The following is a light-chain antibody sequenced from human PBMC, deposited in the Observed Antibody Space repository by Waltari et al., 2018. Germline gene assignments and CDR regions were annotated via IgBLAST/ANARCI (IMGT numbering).Light chain of an antibody. V-gene: IGKV1-5*01. CDR2: DAS. J-gene: IGKJ4*01. Sequence: DTQLSQFPSTLAASVGDRVTITCRAREAINKWLAWYQQKPGKAPKVLIYDASTLQSGVPSRFSGSGSGTEFTLTIDSLQPDDVAVYYCQQYYGTPCTFGGGTKVEMK. CDR1: EAINKW. CDR3: QQYYGTPCT.